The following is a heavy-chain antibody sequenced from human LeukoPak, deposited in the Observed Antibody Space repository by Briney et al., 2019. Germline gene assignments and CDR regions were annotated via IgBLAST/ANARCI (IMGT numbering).Heavy chain of an antibody. V-gene: IGHV3-11*04. D-gene: IGHD3-10*02. CDR1: GFKFSDYY. J-gene: IGHJ6*04. CDR2: ISNSSDSI. CDR3: AELGITMIGGV. Sequence: GGSLRLSCAASGFKFSDYYMTWIRQAPGKGLEWVSYISNSSDSIYYAGSVEGRFTISRDNAKNSLYLQMNSLRAEDTAVYYCAELGITMIGGVWGKGTTVTISS.